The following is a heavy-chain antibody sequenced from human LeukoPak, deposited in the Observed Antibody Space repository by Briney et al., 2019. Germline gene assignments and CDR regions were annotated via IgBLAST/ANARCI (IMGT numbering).Heavy chain of an antibody. J-gene: IGHJ4*02. CDR3: ASEYGPGSYSDF. V-gene: IGHV4-39*07. Sequence: PSETLSLTCTVSGGSISGGRYYLAWIRQPPGKGLEWIASISYNGIPYYNPSLKSRVTISVDTSKNQFSLNLNSVTAADTAMYYCASEYGPGSYSDFWGQGTLVTVPS. D-gene: IGHD3-10*01. CDR1: GGSISGGRYY. CDR2: ISYNGIP.